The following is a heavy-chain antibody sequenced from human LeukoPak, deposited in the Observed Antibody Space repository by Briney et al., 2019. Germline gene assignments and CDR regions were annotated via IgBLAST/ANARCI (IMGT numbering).Heavy chain of an antibody. Sequence: GGSLRLSCTASGFTFSSYAMSWVRQAPGKGPEWVSAISGSGGSTYYADSVKGRFTISRDNSKNTLYLQMNSLRAEDTAVYYCAKAIVGATAFDYWGQGTLVTVSS. CDR2: ISGSGGST. D-gene: IGHD1-26*01. V-gene: IGHV3-23*01. J-gene: IGHJ4*02. CDR1: GFTFSSYA. CDR3: AKAIVGATAFDY.